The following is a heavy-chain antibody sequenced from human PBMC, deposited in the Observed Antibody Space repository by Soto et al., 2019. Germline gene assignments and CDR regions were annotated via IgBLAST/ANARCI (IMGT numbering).Heavy chain of an antibody. CDR2: IIPIFGTA. V-gene: IGHV1-69*01. Sequence: QVQLVQSGAEVKKPGSSVKVSCKASGGTFSSYAISWVRQAPGQGLEWMGVIIPIFGTANYAQKFHGRVTITADESTSTAYMELSSLRSEDTAVYYCARVASSYGYTYYYGMDVWGKGTTVTVSS. D-gene: IGHD5-18*01. CDR1: GGTFSSYA. J-gene: IGHJ6*04. CDR3: ARVASSYGYTYYYGMDV.